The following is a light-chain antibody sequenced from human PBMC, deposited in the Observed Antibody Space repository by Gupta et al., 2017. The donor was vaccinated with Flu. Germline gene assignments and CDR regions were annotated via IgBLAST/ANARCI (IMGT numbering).Light chain of an antibody. J-gene: IGKJ3*01. CDR3: QHEDHLLFT. V-gene: IGKV1-33*01. CDR1: QDIRNY. CDR2: DAS. Sequence: DIQMTQSPYSLSASVGDRVTITCQASQDIRNYLSWYQQKPGKAPRLLIYDASSLESGVPSRFSGSGSGTDFTFTITSLHPEDFATYYCQHEDHLLFTFGHGTKVDIK.